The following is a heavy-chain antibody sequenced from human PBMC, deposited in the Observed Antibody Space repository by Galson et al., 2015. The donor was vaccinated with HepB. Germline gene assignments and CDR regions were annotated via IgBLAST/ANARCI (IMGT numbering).Heavy chain of an antibody. Sequence: TLSLTCSVSGGPIRSDNYYWGWIRQPPGKGLEWIGSIYYSGNTYYNPSLKSRVTISVDTSNNQFSLHLSSVTAADTSIYYCARHLRSTPMIRETTPGYGMDVWGQGTTVTVSS. V-gene: IGHV4-39*01. J-gene: IGHJ6*02. CDR1: GGPIRSDNYY. CDR2: IYYSGNT. CDR3: ARHLRSTPMIRETTPGYGMDV. D-gene: IGHD3-10*01.